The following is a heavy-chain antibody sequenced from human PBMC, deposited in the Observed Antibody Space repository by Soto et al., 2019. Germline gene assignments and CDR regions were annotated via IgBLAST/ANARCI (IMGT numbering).Heavy chain of an antibody. J-gene: IGHJ5*02. Sequence: GASVKLSCKASGYTFTSYPMHWGRQAPEQRLEWMGWINAGNGNTKYSQKYQRRVTITRDTSASTAYMELSSLRSEDTAVYYCAREFLRAGPTMNWFDPWGQGTLVTVSS. CDR1: GYTFTSYP. D-gene: IGHD3-3*01. V-gene: IGHV1-3*01. CDR2: INAGNGNT. CDR3: AREFLRAGPTMNWFDP.